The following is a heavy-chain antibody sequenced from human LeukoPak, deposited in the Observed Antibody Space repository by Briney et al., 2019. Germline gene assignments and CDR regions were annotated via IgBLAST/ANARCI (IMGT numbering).Heavy chain of an antibody. J-gene: IGHJ4*02. Sequence: SETLSLTCAVYGGSFSGYYWSWIRQPPGKGLERIGEINHSGSTNYNPSLKSRVTISVDTSKNQFSLKLSSVTAADTAVYYCARDYGSGSPLDYWGQGTLVTVSS. V-gene: IGHV4-34*01. CDR2: INHSGST. CDR1: GGSFSGYY. D-gene: IGHD3-10*01. CDR3: ARDYGSGSPLDY.